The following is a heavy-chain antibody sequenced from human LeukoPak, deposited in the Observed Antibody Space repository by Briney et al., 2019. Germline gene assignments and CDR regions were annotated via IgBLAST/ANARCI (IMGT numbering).Heavy chain of an antibody. Sequence: PSETLSLTCTVSGGSISSYYWSWIRQPAGKGLEWIGRIYTSGSTNYNPSLKSRVTMSVETSKNQFSLKLSSVTAADTAVYYCARQNPYDFWSGYAPGDYGMDVWGQGTTVTVSS. V-gene: IGHV4-4*07. J-gene: IGHJ6*02. D-gene: IGHD3-3*01. CDR2: IYTSGST. CDR3: ARQNPYDFWSGYAPGDYGMDV. CDR1: GGSISSYY.